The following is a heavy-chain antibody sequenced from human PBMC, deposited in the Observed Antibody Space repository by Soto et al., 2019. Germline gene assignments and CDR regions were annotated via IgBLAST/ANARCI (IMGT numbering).Heavy chain of an antibody. CDR1: GGSISSGDYY. CDR3: ACRPVSSQEPSYYGMDV. J-gene: IGHJ6*02. Sequence: QVQLQESGPGLVKPSQTLSLTCTVSGGSISSGDYYWSWIRQPPGKGLEWIGYIYYSGSTYYNPSLKSRVTISVDTSKNQFSLKLSSVTAADTAVYYCACRPVSSQEPSYYGMDVWGQGTTVTVSS. CDR2: IYYSGST. D-gene: IGHD1-1*01. V-gene: IGHV4-30-4*01.